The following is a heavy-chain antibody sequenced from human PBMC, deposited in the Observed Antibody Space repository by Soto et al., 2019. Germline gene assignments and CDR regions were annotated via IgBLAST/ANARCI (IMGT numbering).Heavy chain of an antibody. Sequence: QGTLKESGPTLVKPTQTLTLTCSFSGFSLSTSGVGVCWIRQSPGKALEGLALIYWSGDEHYRPSLKSRLSIIKDTSKNHVVLIMTDMDPVDTATYYCARGLATLPVFAFDIWGQGTMVTVSS. CDR1: GFSLSTSGVG. CDR2: IYWSGDE. V-gene: IGHV2-5*01. J-gene: IGHJ3*02. D-gene: IGHD6-6*01. CDR3: ARGLATLPVFAFDI.